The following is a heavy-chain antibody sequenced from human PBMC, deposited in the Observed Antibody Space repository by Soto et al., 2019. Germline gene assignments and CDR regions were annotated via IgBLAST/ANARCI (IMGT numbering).Heavy chain of an antibody. V-gene: IGHV4-30-2*01. CDR1: GGSISRGAYS. CDR3: AKDWATRRGAFEI. D-gene: IGHD7-27*01. J-gene: IGHJ3*02. Sequence: QLQLQESGSGQVKTSETLSLTCAVSGGSISRGAYSWSWIRQPPGKGLEWIGYISHVGYTYVNPSLKSRVTMSQDKAKNEISLKLVSVTAADTAVYFCAKDWATRRGAFEIWGQGTMVTVSS. CDR2: ISHVGYT.